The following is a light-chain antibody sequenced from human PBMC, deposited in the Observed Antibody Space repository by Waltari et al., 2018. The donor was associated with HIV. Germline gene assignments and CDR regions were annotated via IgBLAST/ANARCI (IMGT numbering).Light chain of an antibody. J-gene: IGLJ3*02. V-gene: IGLV1-44*01. CDR1: ISDIGSNT. CDR3: ATGDDSLDGPM. CDR2: SND. Sequence: QSVLTQPPSASGTPGQRVTISCSGSISDIGSNTVNWYQQLPGTAPKLLIYSNDQRPAGVPDRFAGSRSGTSASLAISRLRSEDEADYYCATGDDSLDGPMFGGGTKLTVL.